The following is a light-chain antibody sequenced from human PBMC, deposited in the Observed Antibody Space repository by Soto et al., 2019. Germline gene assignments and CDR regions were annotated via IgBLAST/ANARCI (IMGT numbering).Light chain of an antibody. CDR2: DAY. V-gene: IGKV3-11*01. Sequence: EVVLTQSPVTLSLSPGERATLSCRASQSFRGLLAWYQQKPGQAPRLLIYDAYNRATGIPPRFSGSGSGKELTITLRSLEPEDSAVYYCQQRHMWPITFGQVTRLEIK. CDR1: QSFRGL. CDR3: QQRHMWPIT. J-gene: IGKJ5*01.